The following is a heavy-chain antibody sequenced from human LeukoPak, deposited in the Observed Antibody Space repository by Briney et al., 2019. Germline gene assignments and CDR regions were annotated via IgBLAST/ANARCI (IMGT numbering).Heavy chain of an antibody. J-gene: IGHJ4*02. V-gene: IGHV4-4*07. D-gene: IGHD3-10*01. Sequence: SETLSLTCSVSGDSIITYYWSWIRQPAGEGLEWIGRIYSTGSTNYNPSLKSRVPMSVDTSKNQFSLNLISVTAADTAVYYCARDAGNYRSGGLDYWGQGTLVTVSS. CDR1: GDSIITYY. CDR2: IYSTGST. CDR3: ARDAGNYRSGGLDY.